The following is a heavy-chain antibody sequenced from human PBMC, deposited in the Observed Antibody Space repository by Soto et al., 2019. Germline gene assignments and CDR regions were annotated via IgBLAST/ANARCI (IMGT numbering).Heavy chain of an antibody. CDR3: ARGITMVRGVTYFDY. D-gene: IGHD3-10*01. Sequence: ASVKGSCKASGYTFTSYYMHWVRQAPGQGLEWMGIINPSGGSTSYAQKFQGRVTMTRDTSTSTVYMELSSLRSEDTDVYYCARGITMVRGVTYFDYRGQATLVTVSA. CDR2: INPSGGST. CDR1: GYTFTSYY. J-gene: IGHJ4*02. V-gene: IGHV1-46*01.